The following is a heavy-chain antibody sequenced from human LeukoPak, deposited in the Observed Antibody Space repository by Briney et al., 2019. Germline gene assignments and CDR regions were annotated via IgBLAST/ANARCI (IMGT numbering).Heavy chain of an antibody. D-gene: IGHD6-19*01. Sequence: SVKVSCKASGGTFSSYAISWVRQAPGQGLEWMGGIIPIFGTANYAQKFQGRVTITTDESTSTAYMELSSLRSEDTAVYHCARGLDPKEQWLVRDWGQGTLVTVSS. CDR3: ARGLDPKEQWLVRD. CDR1: GGTFSSYA. V-gene: IGHV1-69*05. J-gene: IGHJ4*02. CDR2: IIPIFGTA.